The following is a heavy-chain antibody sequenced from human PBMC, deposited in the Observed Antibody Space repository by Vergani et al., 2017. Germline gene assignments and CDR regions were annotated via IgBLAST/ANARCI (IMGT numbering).Heavy chain of an antibody. J-gene: IGHJ5*02. CDR3: ARDLGRGTTVLEADP. V-gene: IGHV3-23*01. CDR2: ISGSGGST. D-gene: IGHD4-17*01. CDR1: GFTFSSYA. Sequence: EVQLLESGGGLVQPGGSLRLSCAASGFTFSSYAMSWVRQAPGKGLEWVSAISGSGGSTYYADSVKGRFTISRDNSKNTLYLQMNSLRAEDTALYYCARDLGRGTTVLEADPWGQGTLVTVSS.